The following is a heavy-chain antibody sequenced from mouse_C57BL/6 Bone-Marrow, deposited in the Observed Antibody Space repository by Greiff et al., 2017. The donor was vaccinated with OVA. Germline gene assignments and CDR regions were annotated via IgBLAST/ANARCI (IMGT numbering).Heavy chain of an antibody. CDR2: IYPRSGNT. CDR1: GYTFTSYG. V-gene: IGHV1-81*01. J-gene: IGHJ1*03. Sequence: VHLVESGAELARPGASVKLSCKASGYTFTSYGISWVKQRTGQGLEWIGEIYPRSGNTYYNEKFKGKATLTADKSSSTAYMELRSLTSEDSAVYFCARSGERYFDVWGTGTTVTVSS. CDR3: ARSGERYFDV. D-gene: IGHD3-1*01.